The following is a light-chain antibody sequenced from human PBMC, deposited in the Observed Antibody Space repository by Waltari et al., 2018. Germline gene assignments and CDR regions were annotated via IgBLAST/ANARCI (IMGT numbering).Light chain of an antibody. CDR3: NSRDSSGDWV. CDR1: SLRSYY. J-gene: IGLJ3*02. V-gene: IGLV3-19*01. CDR2: GKN. Sequence: SSELTQDPAVSVALGQTVRITCQGDSLRSYYASWYQQKPGQAPVLVIYGKNNRPSGFPDRFSGSSSGNTASLTITGAQAEDEADYYCNSRDSSGDWVFGGGTKLTVL.